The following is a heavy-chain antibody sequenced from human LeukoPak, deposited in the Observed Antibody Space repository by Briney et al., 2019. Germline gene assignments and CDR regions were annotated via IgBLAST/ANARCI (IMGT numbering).Heavy chain of an antibody. V-gene: IGHV1-2*02. CDR1: GYTFTGYY. CDR2: INPNSGGT. CDR3: ARDNVVVAATLADAFDI. D-gene: IGHD2-15*01. Sequence: ASVKVSCKASGYTFTGYYMHWVRQAPGQGLEWMGWINPNSGGTNYAQKFQGRVTMTRDTSISTAYVELSRLRSDDTAVYYCARDNVVVAATLADAFDIWGQGTMVTVSS. J-gene: IGHJ3*02.